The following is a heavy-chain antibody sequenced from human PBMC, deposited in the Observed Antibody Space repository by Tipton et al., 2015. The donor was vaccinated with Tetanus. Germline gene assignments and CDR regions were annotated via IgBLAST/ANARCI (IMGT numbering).Heavy chain of an antibody. V-gene: IGHV1-2*02. CDR2: INPNSGGT. CDR3: ARGSPERELAYYYYYYGMDV. CDR1: GYTFTGYY. J-gene: IGHJ6*02. D-gene: IGHD1-7*01. Sequence: QLVQSGAEVKKPGASVKVSCKASGYTFTGYYMHWVRQAPGQGLEWMGWINPNSGGTNYAQKFQGRVTMTRDTSISTAYMELSRLRSDDTAVYYCARGSPERELAYYYYYYGMDVWGQGTTVTVSS.